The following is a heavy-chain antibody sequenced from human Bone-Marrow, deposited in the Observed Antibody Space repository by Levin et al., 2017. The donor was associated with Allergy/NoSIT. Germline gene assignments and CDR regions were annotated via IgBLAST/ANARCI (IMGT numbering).Heavy chain of an antibody. CDR1: GFTVSGKY. Sequence: GGSLRLSCAASGFTVSGKYMSWVRQAPGKGLEWVSIFYSGGSTYYADSVKGRFTISRDDFKNTVFLQMNRLRAEDTAVYYCARDGREQWLGGYFDLWGRGTLVTVSS. J-gene: IGHJ2*01. CDR2: FYSGGST. D-gene: IGHD6-19*01. CDR3: ARDGREQWLGGYFDL. V-gene: IGHV3-53*01.